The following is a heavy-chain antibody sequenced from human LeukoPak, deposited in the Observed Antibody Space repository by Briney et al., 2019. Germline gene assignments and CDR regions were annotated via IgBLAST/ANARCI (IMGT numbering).Heavy chain of an antibody. J-gene: IGHJ4*02. V-gene: IGHV3-48*03. Sequence: RGSLRLSCAASGFTFSSYEMNWVRQAPRKGLDLDAYISTSGSPIYYPHPVKGRFTRYRDNSKNSLYLQMNRLRAEDTAVYYCARKYCSSTSCLFHYWGQGTLVSVS. D-gene: IGHD2-2*01. CDR3: ARKYCSSTSCLFHY. CDR1: GFTFSSYE. CDR2: ISTSGSPI.